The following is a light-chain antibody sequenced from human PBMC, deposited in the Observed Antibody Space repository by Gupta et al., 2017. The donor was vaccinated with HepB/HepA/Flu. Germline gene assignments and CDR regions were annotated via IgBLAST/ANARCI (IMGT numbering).Light chain of an antibody. CDR2: DVS. Sequence: QSALTQSASVSGSPLQSITISCTGTSSDVGASNYVSWYQQHPGKAPKLMIYDVSNRPSGVSDRFSGSKSGTTASLTISGLQAEDEADYYCGSYTSSSTPFVFGTGTKVTVL. J-gene: IGLJ1*01. CDR1: SSDVGASNY. V-gene: IGLV2-14*01. CDR3: GSYTSSSTPFV.